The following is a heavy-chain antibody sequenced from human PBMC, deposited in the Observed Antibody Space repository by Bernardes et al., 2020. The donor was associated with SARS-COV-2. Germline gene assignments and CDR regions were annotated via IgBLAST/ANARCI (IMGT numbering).Heavy chain of an antibody. V-gene: IGHV3-74*01. CDR1: GFTFSSYW. J-gene: IGHJ6*02. D-gene: IGHD3-3*01. CDR3: ARDLYDFWSGYFGPVTNYYYYGMDV. Sequence: GGSLRLSCAASGFTFSSYWMHWVRQAPGKGLVWVSRINSDGRSTSYADSVKGRFTISRDNAKNTLYVQMKSLRAEDTAVYYCARDLYDFWSGYFGPVTNYYYYGMDVWGQGTTVTVSS. CDR2: INSDGRST.